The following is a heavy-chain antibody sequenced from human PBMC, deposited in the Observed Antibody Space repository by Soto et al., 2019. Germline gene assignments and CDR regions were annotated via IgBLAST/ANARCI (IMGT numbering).Heavy chain of an antibody. D-gene: IGHD3-16*01. CDR3: AKDGGWTPFDY. CDR2: ISYDGSNK. Sequence: QVQLVESGGGVVQPGRSLRLSCAASGFTFSSYGMHWVRQAPGKGLEWVAVISYDGSNKYYADSVKGRFTISRDNSKNTLYLQMNSLRAEDTAVYYCAKDGGWTPFDYWGQGTLVTVSS. J-gene: IGHJ4*02. V-gene: IGHV3-30*18. CDR1: GFTFSSYG.